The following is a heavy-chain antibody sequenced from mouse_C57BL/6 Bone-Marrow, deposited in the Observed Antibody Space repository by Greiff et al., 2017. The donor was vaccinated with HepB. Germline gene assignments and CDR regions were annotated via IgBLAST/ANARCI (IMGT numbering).Heavy chain of an antibody. CDR2: ISYSGST. V-gene: IGHV3-1*01. CDR1: GYSITSGYD. CDR3: ARSHYSNGDYAMDY. J-gene: IGHJ4*01. Sequence: ESGPGMVKPSQSLSLTCTVTGYSITSGYDWHWIRHFPGNKLEWMGYISYSGSTNYNPSLKSRISITHDTSKNHFFLKLNSVTTEDTATYYCARSHYSNGDYAMDYWGQGTSVTVSS. D-gene: IGHD2-5*01.